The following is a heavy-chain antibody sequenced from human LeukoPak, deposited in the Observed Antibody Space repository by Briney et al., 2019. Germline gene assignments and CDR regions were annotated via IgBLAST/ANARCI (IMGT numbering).Heavy chain of an antibody. CDR3: ARGRDIIVRGGNYYNYGMDV. CDR2: ISHSGSL. D-gene: IGHD3-10*01. V-gene: IGHV4-34*01. CDR1: GGSVTGYF. Sequence: SETLSLTCAVYGGSVTGYFWTWIRQPPGKGLEWIGEISHSGSLNYTPSLKSRVTMSQDTSKYQFSLKLTSVTAADTATYYCARGRDIIVRGGNYYNYGMDVWGQGTTVTVSS. J-gene: IGHJ6*02.